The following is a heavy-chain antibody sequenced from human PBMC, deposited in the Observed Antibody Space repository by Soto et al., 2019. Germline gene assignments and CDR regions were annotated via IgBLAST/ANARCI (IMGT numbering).Heavy chain of an antibody. CDR3: TREGVVTAHFDY. V-gene: IGHV4-31*03. D-gene: IGHD2-21*02. CDR2: IYYNGNT. Sequence: QVQLQESGPGLVKPSETLSLTCTVSGGSISSGGYYWSWIRQHPGKGLEWIGYIYYNGNTNYNPSIKRRVTITVETSKNQFSLKLSSVTAADTAVYYCTREGVVTAHFDYWGQGTLGTVSS. CDR1: GGSISSGGYY. J-gene: IGHJ4*02.